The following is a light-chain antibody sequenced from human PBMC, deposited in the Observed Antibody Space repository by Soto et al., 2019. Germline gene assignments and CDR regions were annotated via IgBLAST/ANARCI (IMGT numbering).Light chain of an antibody. CDR3: QQRSNWPALT. V-gene: IGKV3-11*01. CDR1: QSVSYY. J-gene: IGKJ4*01. CDR2: DVS. Sequence: EVVLTQFPANLSLSPGETATLSCRASQSVSYYLAWYQQKPGHAPRLLIYDVSNRATGIPARFSGRGSGTDFTLTISSIEPEDFAVYYCQQRSNWPALTFGGGTKVEI.